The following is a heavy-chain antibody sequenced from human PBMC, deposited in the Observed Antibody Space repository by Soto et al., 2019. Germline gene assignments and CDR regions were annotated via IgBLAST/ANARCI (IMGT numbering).Heavy chain of an antibody. J-gene: IGHJ4*02. CDR1: GFTFSIYA. D-gene: IGHD1-26*01. CDR3: AKWLVGASGAPDY. Sequence: EVLLLESGGGLVQPGGSLRLSCAASGFTFSIYAMSWVRQAPGKGLEWVSAIGGSGGYTYYADSVKGRFTISRDNSKNMLYLQMNSLRVDDTAVYYCAKWLVGASGAPDYWGQGSLVTVSS. CDR2: IGGSGGYT. V-gene: IGHV3-23*01.